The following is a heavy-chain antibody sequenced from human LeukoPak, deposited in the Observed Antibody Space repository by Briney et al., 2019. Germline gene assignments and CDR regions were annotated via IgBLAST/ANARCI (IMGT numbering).Heavy chain of an antibody. J-gene: IGHJ4*02. V-gene: IGHV3-23*01. D-gene: IGHD4-23*01. Sequence: GGSLRLSCAASGFTFSSYAMSWVRQAPGKGLEWVSAISGSGGSTYYADSVKGRFTISRDNSKNTLYLQMNSLRAEDTAVYYCAKTSRWGYGGNSPIDYWGQGTLVTVSS. CDR2: ISGSGGST. CDR1: GFTFSSYA. CDR3: AKTSRWGYGGNSPIDY.